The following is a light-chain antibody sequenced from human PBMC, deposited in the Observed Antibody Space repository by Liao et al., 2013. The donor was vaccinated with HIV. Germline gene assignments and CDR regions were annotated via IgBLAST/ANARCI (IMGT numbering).Light chain of an antibody. Sequence: SYELTQPSSVSVSPGQTARITCSGDVLAKKYARWFQQKPGQAPVLVIYKDSERPSGIPERFSGSSSGTTVTLTISGAQVEDEADYYCQAWDSSYLVFGGGTK. J-gene: IGLJ2*01. V-gene: IGLV3-27*01. CDR2: KDS. CDR3: QAWDSSYLV. CDR1: VLAKKY.